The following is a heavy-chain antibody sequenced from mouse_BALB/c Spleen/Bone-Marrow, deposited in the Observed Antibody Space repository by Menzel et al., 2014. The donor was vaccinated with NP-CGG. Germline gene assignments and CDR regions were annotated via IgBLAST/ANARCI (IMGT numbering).Heavy chain of an antibody. Sequence: EVMLVESGGGLVQPGGSLRLSCATSGFTFTDYYMSWVRQPPGKALEWLGFIRNKANGYTTEYSATVKGRFTISRDNSRIILYSQMNTLRAEDRANYYCAKPIFTYYYGSYYCYFNVWDAETTVTVSS. CDR3: AKPIFTYYYGSYYCYFNV. CDR1: GFTFTDYY. D-gene: IGHD1-1*01. J-gene: IGHJ1*01. CDR2: IRNKANGYTT. V-gene: IGHV7-3*02.